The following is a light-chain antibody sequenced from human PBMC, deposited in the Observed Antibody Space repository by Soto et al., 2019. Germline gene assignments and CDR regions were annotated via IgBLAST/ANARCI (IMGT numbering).Light chain of an antibody. Sequence: ALTQPRSVSGSPGQSVTISCTGTSSDVGGYNYVSWYQQHPGKAPKLMIYDVSTRPSGVPDRFSGSKSGNTASLTISGLQAEDEADYYCSSYAGSNSVVFGGGTKLTVL. J-gene: IGLJ2*01. CDR1: SSDVGGYNY. V-gene: IGLV2-11*01. CDR2: DVS. CDR3: SSYAGSNSVV.